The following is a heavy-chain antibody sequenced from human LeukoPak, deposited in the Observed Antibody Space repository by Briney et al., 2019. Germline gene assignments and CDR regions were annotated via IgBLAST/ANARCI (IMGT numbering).Heavy chain of an antibody. CDR3: VRVRIAAGGTDLVY. V-gene: IGHV3-74*01. Sequence: GGSLRLSCAASGFTFSSYWMHWVRQAPGKGLVWVSRINSDGSSTSYADSVKGRFTISRDNAKNTLYLQMNSLRAEDTAVYYCVRVRIAAGGTDLVYWGQGTLVTVSS. CDR2: INSDGSST. CDR1: GFTFSSYW. D-gene: IGHD6-13*01. J-gene: IGHJ4*02.